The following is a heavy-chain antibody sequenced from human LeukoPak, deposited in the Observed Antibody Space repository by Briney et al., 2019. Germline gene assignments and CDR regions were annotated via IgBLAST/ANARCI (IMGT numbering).Heavy chain of an antibody. CDR3: ARGSISSGDWFDP. CDR2: INPRSGGT. V-gene: IGHV1-2*06. Sequence: ASVKVSCKASGFTFIDYYMHWVRQAPGQGLEWMGRINPRSGGTNYAQKFQDRVTMTRDTSISTAYMELSRLKFDDTAVFYSARGSISSGDWFDPWGQGTLVTVSS. D-gene: IGHD6-6*01. CDR1: GFTFIDYY. J-gene: IGHJ5*02.